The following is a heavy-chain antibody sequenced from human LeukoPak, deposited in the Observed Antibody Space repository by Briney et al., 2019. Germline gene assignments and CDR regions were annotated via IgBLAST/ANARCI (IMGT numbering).Heavy chain of an antibody. D-gene: IGHD3-22*01. CDR1: GFKFSDYY. CDR3: ATSRYYPDY. CDR2: ISGSGDTM. J-gene: IGHJ4*02. V-gene: IGHV3-11*01. Sequence: GGSLRLSCAASGFKFSDYYMSWVRQAPGRGLEWVSSISGSGDTMRYADSVEGRFTISRDNAKNSVFLQINSLRAEDTAIYYCATSRYYPDYWGQGTLVTASS.